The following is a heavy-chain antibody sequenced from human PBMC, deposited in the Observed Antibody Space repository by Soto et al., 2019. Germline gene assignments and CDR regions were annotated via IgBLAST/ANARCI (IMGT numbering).Heavy chain of an antibody. Sequence: ASVKVSCKASGYTFTSYDINWVRQATGQGLEWMGWMNPNSGNTGYAQKFQGRVTMTRNASISTAYMELSSLRSEDTAVYYCARGRGVGATWSGFVNDYWGQGTLVTVSS. CDR1: GYTFTSYD. CDR3: ARGRGVGATWSGFVNDY. D-gene: IGHD1-26*01. V-gene: IGHV1-8*01. CDR2: MNPNSGNT. J-gene: IGHJ4*02.